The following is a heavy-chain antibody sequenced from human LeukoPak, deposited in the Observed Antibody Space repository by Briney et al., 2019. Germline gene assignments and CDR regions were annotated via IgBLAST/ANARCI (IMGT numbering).Heavy chain of an antibody. Sequence: SGGSLRLSCAASGFTFGSYTMNWVRQAPGKGLEWVSYISTSSSAIYYADSVKGRFIISRDNARNSLYLQMNSLRDEDTAVYYCARDNSGGNSGMDYWGQGTVVAVSS. D-gene: IGHD4-23*01. J-gene: IGHJ4*02. CDR3: ARDNSGGNSGMDY. CDR1: GFTFGSYT. V-gene: IGHV3-48*02. CDR2: ISTSSSAI.